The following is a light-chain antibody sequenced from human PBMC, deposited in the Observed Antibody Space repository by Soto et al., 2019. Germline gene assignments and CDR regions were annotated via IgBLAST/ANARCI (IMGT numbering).Light chain of an antibody. CDR1: SGSVASNY. V-gene: IGLV6-57*02. Sequence: QSVSASPGKTVTISCTGSSGSVASNYIQWYQQRPGSAPTTVIYEDNRRPSGVPERFSGSVDSSSNSASLTISGLKPEDEADYYCQSYERDNRGVFGGGTKLTVL. J-gene: IGLJ2*01. CDR3: QSYERDNRGV. CDR2: EDN.